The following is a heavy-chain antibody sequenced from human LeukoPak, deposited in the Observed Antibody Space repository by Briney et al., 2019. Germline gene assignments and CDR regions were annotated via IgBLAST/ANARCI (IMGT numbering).Heavy chain of an antibody. D-gene: IGHD1-26*01. CDR2: INPSGGST. CDR1: GYTFTSYY. Sequence: ASVKVSCKASGYTFTSYYMHWVRQAPGQGLEWMGIINPSGGSTSYAQKFQGRVTMTRDMSTSTVYMELSSLRSEDTAVYYCASGDSGSSASYYYYYYMDVWGKGTTVTVSS. CDR3: ASGDSGSSASYYYYYYMDV. J-gene: IGHJ6*03. V-gene: IGHV1-46*01.